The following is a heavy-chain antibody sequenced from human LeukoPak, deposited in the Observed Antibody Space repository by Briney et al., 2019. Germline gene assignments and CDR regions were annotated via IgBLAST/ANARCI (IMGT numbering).Heavy chain of an antibody. CDR3: ARDFAPDYVELGHWFDP. V-gene: IGHV3-66*01. Sequence: GGSLRLSCAASGFTVSDTYMSWVRQAPGKGLEWISLLYSGGGTNYADSVKGRFTISRDNSKNMLYLQMDSLRAEDTAVYYCARDFAPDYVELGHWFDPWGQGTLVTVSS. CDR2: LYSGGGT. CDR1: GFTVSDTY. D-gene: IGHD4-17*01. J-gene: IGHJ5*02.